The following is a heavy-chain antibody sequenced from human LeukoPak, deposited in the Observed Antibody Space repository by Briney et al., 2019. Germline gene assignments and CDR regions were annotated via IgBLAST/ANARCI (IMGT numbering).Heavy chain of an antibody. CDR3: AGGLPTPFDY. CDR1: EFTVSSNY. D-gene: IGHD5-18*01. Sequence: GGSLRLSCAASEFTVSSNYMSWVRQAPGKGLEWVSVICSGAGTYYADSVKGRFTISRDNSKNALYLQMNSLRAEDTAVYYCAGGLPTPFDYWGQGTLVTVSS. J-gene: IGHJ4*02. CDR2: ICSGAGT. V-gene: IGHV3-53*01.